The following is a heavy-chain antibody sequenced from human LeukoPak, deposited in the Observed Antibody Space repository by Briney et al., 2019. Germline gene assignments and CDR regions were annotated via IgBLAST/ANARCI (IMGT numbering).Heavy chain of an antibody. CDR1: GGSISRYY. CDR3: ARTGITGTTNYYYYYMDV. D-gene: IGHD1-7*01. J-gene: IGHJ6*03. V-gene: IGHV4-59*08. Sequence: SETLSLTCTVSGGSISRYYWSWIRQPPGKGLEWIGYIYYSGSNKYNPSLKSRVTISVDTSKNQFSLKLSSVTAADTAIYYCARTGITGTTNYYYYYMDVWGKGTTVTVSS. CDR2: IYYSGSN.